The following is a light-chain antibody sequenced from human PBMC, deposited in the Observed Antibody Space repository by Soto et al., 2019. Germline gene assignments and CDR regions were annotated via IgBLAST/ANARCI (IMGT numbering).Light chain of an antibody. CDR2: EAS. Sequence: EIVLTQSRSTLSLSPGRRATLSCRASQSVSSYLAWYQQKPGQAPRILMYEASNRATGIPARFSGGGYGTDFNLTISSLETEDFAVYYCQQRSDWPWTFGQGTKVDIK. V-gene: IGKV3-11*01. CDR1: QSVSSY. CDR3: QQRSDWPWT. J-gene: IGKJ1*01.